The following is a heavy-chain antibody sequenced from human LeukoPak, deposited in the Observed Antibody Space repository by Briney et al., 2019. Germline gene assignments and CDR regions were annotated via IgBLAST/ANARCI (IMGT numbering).Heavy chain of an antibody. D-gene: IGHD3-16*02. CDR1: AFTFGDYT. J-gene: IGHJ5*02. CDR2: ISSSGDTI. V-gene: IGHV3-48*03. Sequence: HPGGSLRLSCTASAFTFGDYTMRWVRQAPGKGLEWVSSISSSGDTIDCADSVKGRFTISRDNAKNSLYLQMNSLRAEDTAVYYCARSPSSFDPWGQGALVTVSS. CDR3: ARSPSSFDP.